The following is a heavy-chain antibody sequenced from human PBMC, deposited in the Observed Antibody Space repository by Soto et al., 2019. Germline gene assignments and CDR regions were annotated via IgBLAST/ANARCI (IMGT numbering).Heavy chain of an antibody. Sequence: QVQLVQSGAEVKKPGASVKVSCKAPGYTFTSYDINWVRQAPGQGLEGRGWMNPTSGNTGYAQKFQGRVTMTRNTSISTAYMELSSLRSEDTAVYYCARGRYYDILTGYPFDYWGQGTLVTVSS. CDR1: GYTFTSYD. D-gene: IGHD3-9*01. V-gene: IGHV1-8*01. CDR2: MNPTSGNT. CDR3: ARGRYYDILTGYPFDY. J-gene: IGHJ4*02.